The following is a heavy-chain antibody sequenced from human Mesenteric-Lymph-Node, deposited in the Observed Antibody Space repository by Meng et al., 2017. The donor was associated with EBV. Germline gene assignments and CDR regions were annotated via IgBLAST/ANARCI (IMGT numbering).Heavy chain of an antibody. CDR1: GGSISSSSYY. V-gene: IGHV4-39*01. CDR2: IYYSGST. D-gene: IGHD1-26*01. Sequence: QLPLQEPGPGLVKPSETLSLTCTVSGGSISSSSYYWGWIRQPPGKGLEWIGSIYYSGSTYYNPSLKSRVTISVDTSKNQFSLKLSSVTAADTAVYYCARRVVGATTYFDYWGQGTLVTVSS. J-gene: IGHJ4*02. CDR3: ARRVVGATTYFDY.